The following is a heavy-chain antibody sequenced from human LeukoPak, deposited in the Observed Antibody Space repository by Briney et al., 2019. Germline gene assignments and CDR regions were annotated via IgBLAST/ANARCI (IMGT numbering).Heavy chain of an antibody. CDR2: INPNSGGT. J-gene: IGHJ6*03. CDR1: GYTFTGYY. CDR3: ARGPYTSVAQYYMDV. V-gene: IGHV1-2*06. Sequence: ASVKVSCKASGYTFTGYYMHWVRQAPGQGLEWMGRINPNSGGTNYAQKFQGRVTMTRDTSISTAYMELSRLRSDDTAVYYCARGPYTSVAQYYMDVWGKGTTVTVSS. D-gene: IGHD4-23*01.